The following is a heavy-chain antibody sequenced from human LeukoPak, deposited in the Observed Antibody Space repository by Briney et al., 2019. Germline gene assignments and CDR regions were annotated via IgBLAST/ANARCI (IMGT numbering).Heavy chain of an antibody. Sequence: PSETLSLTCAVYGGPFSGYYWSWIRQPPGKGLEWIGEINHSGSTNYNPSLKSRVTISVDTSKNQFSLKLSSVTAADTAVYYCARESGFIVVVTARHFDYWGQGTLVTVSS. D-gene: IGHD2-21*02. V-gene: IGHV4-34*01. J-gene: IGHJ4*02. CDR3: ARESGFIVVVTARHFDY. CDR1: GGPFSGYY. CDR2: INHSGST.